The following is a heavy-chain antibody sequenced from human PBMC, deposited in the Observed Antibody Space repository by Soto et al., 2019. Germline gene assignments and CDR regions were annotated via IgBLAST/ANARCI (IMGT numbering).Heavy chain of an antibody. CDR2: ISSGSSAI. D-gene: IGHD6-19*01. CDR3: ARRHSSHWFVDY. J-gene: IGHJ4*02. CDR1: GFTFSECN. V-gene: IGHV3-48*01. Sequence: EVQLVESGGGLVQPGGSLRLSCTASGFTFSECNMNWVRQAPGKGLEWISYISSGSSAIHYADSVKGRFTISRDNVKNSLYLEMKSLRVEDTAVYYCARRHSSHWFVDYWGQGTLVTVSS.